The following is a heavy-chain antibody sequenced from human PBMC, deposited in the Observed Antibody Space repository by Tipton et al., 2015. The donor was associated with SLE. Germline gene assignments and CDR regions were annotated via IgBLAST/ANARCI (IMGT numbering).Heavy chain of an antibody. CDR2: MYHSGST. CDR3: ARRVSGWSYMDV. J-gene: IGHJ6*02. D-gene: IGHD6-19*01. Sequence: TLSLTCAVSGGSISSGGYSWTWLRQPPGKGLEWIGYMYHSGSTYYNPSLKSRVTISVDTSKNQFSLKLSSVTAADTAVYYCARRVSGWSYMDVWGQGTTVTVSS. V-gene: IGHV4-30-2*01. CDR1: GGSISSGGYS.